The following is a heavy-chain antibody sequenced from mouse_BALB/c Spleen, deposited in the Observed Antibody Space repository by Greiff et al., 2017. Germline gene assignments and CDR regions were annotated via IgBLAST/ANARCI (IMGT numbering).Heavy chain of an antibody. V-gene: IGHV14-3*02. CDR2: IDPANGNT. J-gene: IGHJ4*01. CDR3: ARGYYGLYYAMDY. D-gene: IGHD1-2*01. Sequence: VQLQQSGAELVKPGASVKLSCTASGFNIQDTYMHWVKQRPEQGLEWIGRIDPANGNTKYDPKFQGKATITADTSSNTAYLQLSSLTSEDTAVYYCARGYYGLYYAMDYWGQGTSVTVSS. CDR1: GFNIQDTY.